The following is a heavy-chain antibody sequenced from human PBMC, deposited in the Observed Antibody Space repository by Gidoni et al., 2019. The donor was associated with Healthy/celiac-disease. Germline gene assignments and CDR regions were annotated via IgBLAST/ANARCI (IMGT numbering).Heavy chain of an antibody. V-gene: IGHV3-9*01. CDR3: AKGFGTGWTRGAFDI. CDR2: ISWNSGSI. CDR1: GFPFDDYA. D-gene: IGHD2-8*02. Sequence: EVQLVESGGGLVQPGRSLRLSCSASGFPFDDYAMHWVRQAPGKGLEWVSGISWNSGSIGYADSVKGRFTISRDNAKNSLYLQMNSLRAEDTALYYCAKGFGTGWTRGAFDIWGQGTMVTVSS. J-gene: IGHJ3*02.